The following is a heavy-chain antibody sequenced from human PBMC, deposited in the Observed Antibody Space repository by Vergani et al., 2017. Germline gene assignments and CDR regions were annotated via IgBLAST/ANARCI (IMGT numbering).Heavy chain of an antibody. D-gene: IGHD3-3*01. CDR1: GFTFDDYA. CDR3: AKGSITIFGVPSWYFDL. V-gene: IGHV3-9*01. Sequence: EVQLVESGGGLVQPGRSLRLSCAASGFTFDDYAMHWVRQAPGKGLEWVSGISWNSGSIGYADSVKGRFTISRDNAKNSLYLQMNSLRAEDTALYYCAKGSITIFGVPSWYFDLWGRGTLVTVSS. CDR2: ISWNSGSI. J-gene: IGHJ2*01.